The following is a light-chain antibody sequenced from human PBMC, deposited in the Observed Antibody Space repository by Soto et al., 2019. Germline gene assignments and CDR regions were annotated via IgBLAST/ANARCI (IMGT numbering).Light chain of an antibody. CDR1: SGHSNYA. CDR2: LNSVGSH. J-gene: IGLJ2*01. V-gene: IGLV4-69*01. Sequence: QSVLTQSPSASASLGASVKLTCTLSSGHSNYAIAWHQQQPEKGPRYLMKLNSVGSHSKGDGIPDRFSGSSSGAERYLTISSLQSEDEADYYCQTWGTGVVFGGGTNLTVL. CDR3: QTWGTGVV.